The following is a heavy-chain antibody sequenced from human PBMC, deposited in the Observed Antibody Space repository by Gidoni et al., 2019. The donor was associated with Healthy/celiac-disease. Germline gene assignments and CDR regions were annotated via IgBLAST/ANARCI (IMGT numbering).Heavy chain of an antibody. CDR1: AFTFSSYG. V-gene: IGHV3-30*18. J-gene: IGHJ4*02. CDR2: ISYDGSNK. CDR3: AKEEVAVTTYFDY. Sequence: QVQPVESGGGVVPPGRSLRLSCAASAFTFSSYGMHWVRQAPGKGLEWVAVISYDGSNKYYADSVKGRFTISRDNSKNTLYLQMNSLRAEDTAVYYCAKEEVAVTTYFDYWGQGTLVTVSS. D-gene: IGHD1-1*01.